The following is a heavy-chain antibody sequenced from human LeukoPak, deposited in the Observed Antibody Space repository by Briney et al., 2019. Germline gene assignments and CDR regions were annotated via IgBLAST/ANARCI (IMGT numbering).Heavy chain of an antibody. CDR2: IVVGSGNT. V-gene: IGHV1-58*02. D-gene: IGHD3-22*01. CDR3: AADLTGGYYDSSDFDY. J-gene: IGHJ4*02. CDR1: GFTFTSSS. Sequence: SGKVSCKASGFTFTSSSMQWVRHARGQRLEWIGWIVVGSGNTNYAQKFQERVTITRDMSTSTAYMELSSLRSEDTAVYYCAADLTGGYYDSSDFDYWGQGTLVTVSS.